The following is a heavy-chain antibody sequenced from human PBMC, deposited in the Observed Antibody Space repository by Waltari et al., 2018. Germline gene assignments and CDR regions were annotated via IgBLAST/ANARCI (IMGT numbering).Heavy chain of an antibody. J-gene: IGHJ5*02. D-gene: IGHD2-2*01. V-gene: IGHV4-4*07. CDR3: ARPKWRTSWKMGEFDP. Sequence: QVQLQESGPGLVKPSETLSLTCIVSGGSISGNYWTWIRQPAGKGLEWIGRIYSSGSTNYNPSLKSRVAMSIDTSKNQFSLKLTSVTAADTAVYYCARPKWRTSWKMGEFDPWGHGDPGHRLL. CDR1: GGSISGNY. CDR2: IYSSGST.